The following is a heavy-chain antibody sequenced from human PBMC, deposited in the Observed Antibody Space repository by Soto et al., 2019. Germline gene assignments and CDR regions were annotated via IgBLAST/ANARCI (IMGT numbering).Heavy chain of an antibody. D-gene: IGHD3-16*01. CDR2: ISAYNGNT. CDR3: ARQDYPVDY. CDR1: GYTFTSYG. V-gene: IGHV1-18*01. J-gene: IGHJ4*02. Sequence: QVQLVQSGAEVKKPGASVKVSCKASGYTFTSYGISWVRQTPGQGLEWMGWISAYNGNTNYSQQMQGRVTITTDTITSIASIVLRRLRSDDTALCYCARQDYPVDYWGQGTLVTVSS.